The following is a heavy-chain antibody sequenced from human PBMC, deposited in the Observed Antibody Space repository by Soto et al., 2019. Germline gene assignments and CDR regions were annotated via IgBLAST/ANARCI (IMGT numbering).Heavy chain of an antibody. J-gene: IGHJ6*02. D-gene: IGHD3-22*01. CDR1: GYSFTSYW. V-gene: IGHV5-10-1*01. CDR3: AWCLYYYDSSGYDTRDAYYYCMDV. Sequence: GESLKISCKGSGYSFTSYWISWVRQMPGKGLEWMGRIDPSDSDTKYSPSFQGHVTISADKSISTAYLQWSSLKASDTAMHYCAWCLYYYDSSGYDTRDAYYYCMDVWGQGTTVTVSS. CDR2: IDPSDSDT.